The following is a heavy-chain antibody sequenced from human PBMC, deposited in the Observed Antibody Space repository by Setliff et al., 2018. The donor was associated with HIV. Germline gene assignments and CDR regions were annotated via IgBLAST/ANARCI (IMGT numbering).Heavy chain of an antibody. V-gene: IGHV4-59*08. CDR3: ASGLFYDY. J-gene: IGHJ4*02. D-gene: IGHD2-21*01. CDR2: IYYTGST. Sequence: PSETLSLTCTVSGGSISSYYWSWIRQPAGKGLEWIGHIYYTGSTKYNPSLKSRVTISVDTSKTQFSLRLGSVTAADTAVYYCASGLFYDYWGQGALVTVSS. CDR1: GGSISSYY.